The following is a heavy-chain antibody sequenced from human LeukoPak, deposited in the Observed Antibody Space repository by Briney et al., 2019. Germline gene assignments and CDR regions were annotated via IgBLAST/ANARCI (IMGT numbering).Heavy chain of an antibody. D-gene: IGHD3-22*01. CDR2: INPRGGFT. V-gene: IGHV1-46*01. CDR3: ARNPFKDRSAPYYGMDV. J-gene: IGHJ6*02. CDR1: GYTFTDYF. Sequence: ASVKVSCKASGYTFTDYFVHWVRQAPGQGLELMGIINPRGGFTTYAQKFQGTVTIAKATSTRSVQMVRSSLRSEDTAVYYCARNPFKDRSAPYYGMDVWGQGTTVTVSS.